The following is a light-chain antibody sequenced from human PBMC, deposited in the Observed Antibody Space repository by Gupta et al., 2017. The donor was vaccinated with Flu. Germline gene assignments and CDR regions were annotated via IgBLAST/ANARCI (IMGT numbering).Light chain of an antibody. V-gene: IGKV1-39*01. J-gene: IGKJ4*01. CDR1: QNINNY. Sequence: IQMTQSPSSLSASVGDRVTITCRASQNINNYVNWYQQKPGKAPDLLVFAASSLKSGVPSRFSGSGSGADFTLTISVLQPEDFATYYCQQSYNTPRTFGGGTKVEYK. CDR3: QQSYNTPRT. CDR2: AAS.